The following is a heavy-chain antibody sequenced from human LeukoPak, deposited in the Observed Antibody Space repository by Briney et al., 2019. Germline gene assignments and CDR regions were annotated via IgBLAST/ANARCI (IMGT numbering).Heavy chain of an antibody. CDR2: IKQDGSQQ. CDR3: AGGSSGYPFDY. Sequence: GGSLRLSCAASGFTFSSFWMNWVRQVPGKGLEWVANIKQDGSQQYYVDSVKGRFTISRDNAKNSLYLQMNSLRAEDTAVYYCAGGSSGYPFDYWGQGTLVTVSS. D-gene: IGHD3-22*01. CDR1: GFTFSSFW. V-gene: IGHV3-7*01. J-gene: IGHJ4*02.